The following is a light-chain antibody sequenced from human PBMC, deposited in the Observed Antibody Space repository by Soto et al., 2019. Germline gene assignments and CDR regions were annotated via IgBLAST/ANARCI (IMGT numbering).Light chain of an antibody. CDR1: QSVSSN. V-gene: IGKV3-15*01. CDR3: QQYNKWPLT. CDR2: GAS. Sequence: EIVMTQSPATLSVSPGERGTLSCRASQSVSSNLAWYQQKPGQAPRLLIYGASTRATGFPARFSGGGSGTEFTLTIGNLQSEDFAVYYCQQYNKWPLTFGGGTKVEIK. J-gene: IGKJ4*01.